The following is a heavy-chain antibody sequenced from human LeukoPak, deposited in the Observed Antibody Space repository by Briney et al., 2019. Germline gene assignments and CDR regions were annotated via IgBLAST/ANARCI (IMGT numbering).Heavy chain of an antibody. D-gene: IGHD2-21*02. CDR3: ASGKLGGDDY. CDR2: IYTSGST. V-gene: IGHV4-61*02. Sequence: SQTLSLTCTVSGGSISSGSYYWSWIRQPAGKGLEWIGRIYTSGSTNYNPSLKSRVTISVDTSKNQFSLKLSSVIAADTAVYYCASGKLGGDDYWGQGTLVTVSS. J-gene: IGHJ4*02. CDR1: GGSISSGSYY.